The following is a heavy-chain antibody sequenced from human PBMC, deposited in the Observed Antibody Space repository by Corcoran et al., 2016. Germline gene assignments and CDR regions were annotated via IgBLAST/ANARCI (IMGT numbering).Heavy chain of an antibody. V-gene: IGHV3-48*04. D-gene: IGHD4-17*01. CDR3: ARDQDFWTYGDYEEFDY. CDR1: GFTFSSYS. CDR2: ISSSSSTI. Sequence: EVQLVESGGGLVQPGGSLRLSCAASGFTFSSYSMNWVRQAPGKGLEWVSYISSSSSTIYYADSVKGRFTISRDNAKNSLYLQMNSLRAEDTAVYYCARDQDFWTYGDYEEFDYWGQGTLVTVSS. J-gene: IGHJ4*02.